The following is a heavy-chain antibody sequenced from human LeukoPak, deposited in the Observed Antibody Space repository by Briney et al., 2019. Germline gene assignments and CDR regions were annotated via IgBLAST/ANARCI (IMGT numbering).Heavy chain of an antibody. CDR1: GYTFTNYD. V-gene: IGHV1-8*01. D-gene: IGHD3-22*01. Sequence: ASVKVSCKASGYTFTNYDINWVRQATGQGLVWMGWMNPNSGNTGYAQKFQGRVTMTRNTSISTAYMELSSLTSEDTAVYYCARGAPDSNGYYCHFDYWAQGTLVTVSS. CDR3: ARGAPDSNGYYCHFDY. J-gene: IGHJ4*02. CDR2: MNPNSGNT.